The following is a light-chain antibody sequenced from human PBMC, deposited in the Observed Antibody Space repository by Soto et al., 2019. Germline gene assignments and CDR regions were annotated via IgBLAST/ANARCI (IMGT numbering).Light chain of an antibody. CDR2: GAS. J-gene: IGKJ4*01. CDR3: QLYVQALT. CDR1: QDIINH. Sequence: DIQMTQSPSSLSSSVGDRVIITCQASQDIINHLNWYQQKLWKAPNLLVRGASSLEAGVTSRFSGSGSGKDFTLTISRLQPDAIATYDCQLYVQALTFGGGTEVEI. V-gene: IGKV1-33*01.